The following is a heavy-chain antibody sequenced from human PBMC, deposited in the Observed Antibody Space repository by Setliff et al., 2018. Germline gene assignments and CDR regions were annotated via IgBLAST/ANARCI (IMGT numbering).Heavy chain of an antibody. CDR2: MYSSGST. CDR1: GGPINSDRYY. V-gene: IGHV4-39*01. Sequence: PSETLSLTCTVSGGPINSDRYYWGWIRQPPGKGLEWIGSMYSSGSTYYNPSLKSRVTISVDTSQNQFSLKLSSVTAADTAAYYCASHPRVTIFGVVAFDYWGQGTLVTVSS. D-gene: IGHD3-3*01. CDR3: ASHPRVTIFGVVAFDY. J-gene: IGHJ4*02.